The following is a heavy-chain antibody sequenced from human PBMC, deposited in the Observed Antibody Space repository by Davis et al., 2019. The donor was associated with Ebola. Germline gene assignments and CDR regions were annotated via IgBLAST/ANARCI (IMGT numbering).Heavy chain of an antibody. V-gene: IGHV1-46*01. J-gene: IGHJ4*02. D-gene: IGHD3-22*01. CDR2: INPSGGST. Sequence: AASVKVSCRASGYTFTSYYMHWVRQAPGQGLEWMGIINPSGGSTSYAQKFQGRVTMTEDTTTDTAYMELSSLRSEDTAVYYCATEYYYDSSGYKGGEFDYWGQGTLVTVSS. CDR3: ATEYYYDSSGYKGGEFDY. CDR1: GYTFTSYY.